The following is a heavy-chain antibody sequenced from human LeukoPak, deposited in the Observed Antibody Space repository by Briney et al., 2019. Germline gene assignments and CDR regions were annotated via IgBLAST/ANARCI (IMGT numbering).Heavy chain of an antibody. CDR1: GGSFFGYH. J-gene: IGHJ4*02. CDR2: INHRGIT. D-gene: IGHD4-23*01. CDR3: ARDPTTVIITPYYFDD. Sequence: SETLSLTCAVSGGSFFGYHWNWVRQVPGKGLEWIGEINHRGITNYNPSLKSRVTISVDTSKNQFSLRLRSVTAADTAVYYCARDPTTVIITPYYFDDWGQGTLVTVSS. V-gene: IGHV4-34*01.